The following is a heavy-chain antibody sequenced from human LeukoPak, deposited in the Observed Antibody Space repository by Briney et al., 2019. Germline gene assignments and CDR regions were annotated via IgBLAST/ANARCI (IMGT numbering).Heavy chain of an antibody. CDR3: ARGYYDFWSGYYRYFDY. CDR2: TYYRSKWYN. V-gene: IGHV6-1*01. CDR1: GDSVSSNSAA. J-gene: IGHJ4*02. D-gene: IGHD3-3*01. Sequence: SQTLSLTCAISGDSVSSNSAAWNWIRRSPSRGLEWLGRTYYRSKWYNDYAVSVKSRIIINPDTSKNQFSLQLNSVTPEDTAVYYCARGYYDFWSGYYRYFDYWGQGTLVTVSS.